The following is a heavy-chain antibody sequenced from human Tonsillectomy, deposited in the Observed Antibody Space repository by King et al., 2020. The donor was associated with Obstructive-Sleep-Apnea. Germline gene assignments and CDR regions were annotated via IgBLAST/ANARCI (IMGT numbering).Heavy chain of an antibody. J-gene: IGHJ5*02. Sequence: VQLVESGGGVAQPGRSLRLSCAASGFTFSDYTLHWVRQAPGKGLEWVALISYDGSRKFYADSVKGRFTISRDDSNNTLYLQMNALRPEDTALYYCAKDEGGDFWGGYPNNWFDPWGQGTLVTVSS. CDR2: ISYDGSRK. D-gene: IGHD3-3*01. CDR3: AKDEGGDFWGGYPNNWFDP. CDR1: GFTFSDYT. V-gene: IGHV3-30*04.